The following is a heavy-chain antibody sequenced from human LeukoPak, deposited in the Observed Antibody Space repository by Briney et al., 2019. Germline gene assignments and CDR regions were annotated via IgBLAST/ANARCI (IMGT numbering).Heavy chain of an antibody. V-gene: IGHV3-23*01. J-gene: IGHJ4*02. CDR2: TTNSGGNT. CDR3: ATARGGY. D-gene: IGHD2-15*01. CDR1: GFTFSSYA. Sequence: GGSLRLSCAASGFTFSSYAMSWVRQAPGKGLEWVSGTTNSGGNTYYADSVKGRFIISRDNSKNTLSLQMTSLRAEDTAVYYCATARGGYWGQGTLVTVSS.